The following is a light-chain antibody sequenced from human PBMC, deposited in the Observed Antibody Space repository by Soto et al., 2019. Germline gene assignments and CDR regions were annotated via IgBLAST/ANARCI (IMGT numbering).Light chain of an antibody. CDR1: SSDIGAYNF. CDR3: TSWTTSTTMI. CDR2: DVN. J-gene: IGLJ2*01. Sequence: QSALTQPASVSGSPGQSITISCTGTSSDIGAYNFVSWYPQHPGKAPKLMLYDVNSRPSGVSNRFSGSKSGNTASLTISGLQAEDEADYYCTSWTTSTTMIFGGGTQLTVL. V-gene: IGLV2-14*03.